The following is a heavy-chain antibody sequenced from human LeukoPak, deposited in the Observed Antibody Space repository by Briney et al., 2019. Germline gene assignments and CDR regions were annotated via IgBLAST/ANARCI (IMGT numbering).Heavy chain of an antibody. D-gene: IGHD3-22*01. CDR1: GGTFSSYA. Sequence: WASVKVSCKASGGTFSSYAISWVRQAPGQGLEWMGGIIPIFGTANYAQKFQGRVTITADESTSTAYMELSSLRSEDTAVYYCARGGRGYYYDSSGYYYVDWGQGTLVTVSS. CDR3: ARGGRGYYYDSSGYYYVD. J-gene: IGHJ4*02. CDR2: IIPIFGTA. V-gene: IGHV1-69*13.